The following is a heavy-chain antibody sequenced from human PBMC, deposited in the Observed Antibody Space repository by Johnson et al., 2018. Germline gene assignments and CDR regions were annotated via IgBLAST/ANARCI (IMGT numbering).Heavy chain of an antibody. CDR2: ISGDGGST. CDR1: GLNFSSFV. CDR3: AGVGYYRPTSSFYMGA. D-gene: IGHD1-26*01. V-gene: IGHV3-23*04. Sequence: VQLVESGGGLIQPGGSLGLSCAASGLNFSSFVMAWVRHAPGTGLQWVSAISGDGGSTFYADSVEGRFSISRDNSKNILYLQMDGLRADDAATYYCAGVGYYRPTSSFYMGAWGKGTAVTVAS. J-gene: IGHJ6*03.